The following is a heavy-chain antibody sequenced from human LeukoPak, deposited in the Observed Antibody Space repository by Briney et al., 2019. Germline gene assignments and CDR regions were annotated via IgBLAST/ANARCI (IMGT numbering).Heavy chain of an antibody. J-gene: IGHJ4*02. CDR3: ARDPYSSSWYSDY. V-gene: IGHV3-7*01. Sequence: GGAVSVSCLDPGFRFSRYWVSWVRQAPGVGLERVANIKQEGSEKYYVDSVKGRFTISRDNAKNSLYLQMNSLRAEDTAVYYCARDPYSSSWYSDYWGQGTLVTVSS. D-gene: IGHD6-13*01. CDR1: GFRFSRYW. CDR2: IKQEGSEK.